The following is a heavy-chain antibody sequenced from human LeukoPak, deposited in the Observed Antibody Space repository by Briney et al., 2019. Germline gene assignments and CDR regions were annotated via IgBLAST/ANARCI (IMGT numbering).Heavy chain of an antibody. CDR2: ISSSSSYI. V-gene: IGHV3-21*01. J-gene: IGHJ3*02. CDR3: ATYGASVESFDI. D-gene: IGHD4-17*01. Sequence: PGGSLRLSCAASGFTFSSYSMNWVRQAPGKGLEWVSSISSSSSYIYYADSVKGRFTISRDNARNSLFLQMNSLSVEDTAVYYCATYGASVESFDIWGQGTLVTVSS. CDR1: GFTFSSYS.